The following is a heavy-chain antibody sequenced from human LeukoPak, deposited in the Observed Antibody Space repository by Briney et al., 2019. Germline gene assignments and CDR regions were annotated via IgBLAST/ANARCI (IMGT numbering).Heavy chain of an antibody. V-gene: IGHV3-21*01. Sequence: GGSLRLSCAASGFTFSSYSMNWVRQAPGKGLEWVSSISSSSSYIYYADSVKGRFTVSRDNAKNSLFLQMNSLRAEDTAIYYCARSLTTLTYEGYWGQGTLVTVSS. CDR1: GFTFSSYS. D-gene: IGHD1-1*01. J-gene: IGHJ4*02. CDR3: ARSLTTLTYEGY. CDR2: ISSSSSYI.